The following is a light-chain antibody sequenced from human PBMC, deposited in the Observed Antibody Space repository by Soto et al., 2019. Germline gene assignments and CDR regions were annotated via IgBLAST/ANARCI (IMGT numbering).Light chain of an antibody. V-gene: IGKV3-20*01. CDR2: GAS. J-gene: IGKJ1*01. CDR3: QQYGSSPRT. Sequence: EIVLTQSPGTLSLSPGERATLSCRASQSVSRSYLAWYHQKPGQAPRLLIYGASSRSSGIPDRFSGSGSGTDFTLTISRLEPEDFAVYYCQQYGSSPRTFGQVTKVEIK. CDR1: QSVSRSY.